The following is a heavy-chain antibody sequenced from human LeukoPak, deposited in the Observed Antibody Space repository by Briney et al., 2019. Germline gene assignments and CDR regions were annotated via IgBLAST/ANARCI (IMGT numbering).Heavy chain of an antibody. CDR3: AKRWTAVASTEAFDI. V-gene: IGHV3-23*01. CDR2: ISNSGGST. CDR1: GFTFSSYA. Sequence: GGSLRLSCAASGFTFSSYAMSWVRQAPGKGLEWVSTISNSGGSTYYADSAKGRFTISRDNSKNTLYLQMNSLRAEDTAVYYCAKRWTAVASTEAFDIWGQGTMVTVSS. J-gene: IGHJ3*02. D-gene: IGHD6-13*01.